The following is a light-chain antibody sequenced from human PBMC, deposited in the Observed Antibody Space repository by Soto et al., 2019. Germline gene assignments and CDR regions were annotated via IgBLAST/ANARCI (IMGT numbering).Light chain of an antibody. CDR2: AAS. Sequence: EIQMTRSPSSLSASVGDRVTITCRASQSISSYLNWYQQKPGKAPKLLIYAASSLQSGVPSRFSGSGSGTAFTLTISSLQPEDFATYYCPQCYSTPLTFGLGTKVDIK. J-gene: IGKJ1*01. CDR3: PQCYSTPLT. V-gene: IGKV1-39*01. CDR1: QSISSY.